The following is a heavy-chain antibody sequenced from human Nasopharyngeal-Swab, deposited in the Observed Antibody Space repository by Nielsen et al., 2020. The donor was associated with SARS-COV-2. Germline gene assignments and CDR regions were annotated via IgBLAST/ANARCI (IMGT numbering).Heavy chain of an antibody. CDR3: ARGVQQWLANDY. CDR2: ISHNSGT. V-gene: IGHV4-59*11. Sequence: SETLSLTCTVSGVSISSQYWSWIRQPPGKGLEWIGYISHNSGTNYKPSLKSRVTMFMDTSKNQFSLKLRSVTAADTAVYYCARGVQQWLANDYWGQGTLVTVSS. J-gene: IGHJ4*02. D-gene: IGHD6-19*01. CDR1: GVSISSQY.